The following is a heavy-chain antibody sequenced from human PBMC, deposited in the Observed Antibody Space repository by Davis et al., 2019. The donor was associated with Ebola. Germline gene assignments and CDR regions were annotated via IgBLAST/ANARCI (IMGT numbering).Heavy chain of an antibody. Sequence: SVKVSCKASGFTFTSSAVQWVRQARGQRLEWIGWIVVGSGNTNYAQKFQERVTITRDMSTSTAYMELSSLRSEDTAVYYCARVGVLWFGELLFTVYGMDVWGQGTTVTVSS. CDR1: GFTFTSSA. J-gene: IGHJ6*02. V-gene: IGHV1-58*01. D-gene: IGHD3-10*01. CDR2: IVVGSGNT. CDR3: ARVGVLWFGELLFTVYGMDV.